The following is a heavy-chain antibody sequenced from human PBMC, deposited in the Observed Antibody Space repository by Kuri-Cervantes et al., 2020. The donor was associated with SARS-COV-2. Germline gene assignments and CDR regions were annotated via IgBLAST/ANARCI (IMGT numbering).Heavy chain of an antibody. J-gene: IGHJ4*02. V-gene: IGHV3-23*01. CDR3: AKSPPDSITNYLYYFDL. CDR1: GFTFTTYA. Sequence: LSLTCAASGFTFTTYALTWVRQAPGERLEWVSAITGGDESTFYADSVKGRFTIYRDNSKNTLYLQMNSLRVEDSALYFCAKSPPDSITNYLYYFDLCGQGTLVTVSS. CDR2: ITGGDEST. D-gene: IGHD1-7*01.